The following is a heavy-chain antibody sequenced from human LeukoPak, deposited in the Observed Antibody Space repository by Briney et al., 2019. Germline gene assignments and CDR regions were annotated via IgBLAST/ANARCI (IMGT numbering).Heavy chain of an antibody. J-gene: IGHJ4*02. V-gene: IGHV3-48*03. Sequence: PGGSLRLSCAVSRFPFSVYEMNWVRQAPGKGLEWVSSIASSGTTKYYADSVKGRFSISRDNAKSSLYLQMNSLRVEDTAVYYCTLLAVASDFDYWGQGALVTVSS. CDR3: TLLAVASDFDY. D-gene: IGHD6-19*01. CDR2: IASSGTTK. CDR1: RFPFSVYE.